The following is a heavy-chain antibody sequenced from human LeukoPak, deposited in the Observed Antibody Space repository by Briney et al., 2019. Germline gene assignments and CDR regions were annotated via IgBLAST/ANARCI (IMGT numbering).Heavy chain of an antibody. CDR1: GFTFSSFW. CDR3: ASSVTVMDDAFDV. CDR2: IKQDGSDK. J-gene: IGHJ3*01. Sequence: GSLRLSCEASGFTFSSFWMAWVRQAPGKGLQWVANIKQDGSDKYYVDSVKGRFTISRDNAKNSVYLQMNSLSAEDTAVYFCASSVTVMDDAFDVWGQGTMVTVS. D-gene: IGHD2-21*01. V-gene: IGHV3-7*01.